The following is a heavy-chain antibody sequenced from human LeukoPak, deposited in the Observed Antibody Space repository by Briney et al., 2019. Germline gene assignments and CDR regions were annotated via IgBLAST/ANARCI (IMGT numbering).Heavy chain of an antibody. D-gene: IGHD2-8*02. CDR2: INSSGGST. CDR1: GYTFTSYY. J-gene: IGHJ4*02. Sequence: ASVKVSCKASGYTFTSYYMHWVRQAPGQGLEWMGIINSSGGSTSYAQKFQGRVTMTRDTSTSTVYMELSSLRSEDTAVYYCATGRRTTGLDYWGQGTLVTVSS. CDR3: ATGRRTTGLDY. V-gene: IGHV1-46*01.